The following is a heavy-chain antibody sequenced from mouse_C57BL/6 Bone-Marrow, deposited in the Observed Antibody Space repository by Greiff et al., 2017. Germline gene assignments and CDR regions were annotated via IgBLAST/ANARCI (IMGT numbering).Heavy chain of an antibody. V-gene: IGHV1-59*01. D-gene: IGHD1-1*01. CDR1: GYTFTSYW. CDR3: ARNYGIPFDY. CDR2: IDPSDSYT. J-gene: IGHJ2*01. Sequence: QVQLKQSGAELVRPGTSVKLSCKASGYTFTSYWMHWVKQRPGQGLEWIGVIDPSDSYTNYNQKFKGKATLTVDTSSSTAYMQLSSLTSEDSAVYYCARNYGIPFDYWGQGTTLAVSS.